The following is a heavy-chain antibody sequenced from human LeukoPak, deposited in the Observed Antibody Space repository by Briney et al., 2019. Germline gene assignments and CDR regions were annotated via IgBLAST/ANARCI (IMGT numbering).Heavy chain of an antibody. V-gene: IGHV4-59*02. CDR3: ATRKLGNDY. D-gene: IGHD7-27*01. CDR1: GGSVSNYY. CDR2: IYYTET. Sequence: SETLSLTCTVSGGSVSNYYWSWVRQSPGKGLEWIGYIYYTETSYNPSLKSRVTISADTSKNQFSLKLYSVTAADTAVYYCATRKLGNDYWGQGALVTVSS. J-gene: IGHJ4*02.